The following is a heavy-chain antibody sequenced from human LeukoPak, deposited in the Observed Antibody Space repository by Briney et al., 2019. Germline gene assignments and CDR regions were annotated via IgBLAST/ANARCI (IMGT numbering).Heavy chain of an antibody. D-gene: IGHD1-26*01. J-gene: IGHJ3*02. CDR2: ISGSGGSS. CDR1: GFTFSSYA. V-gene: IGHV3-23*01. Sequence: PWVSLRFSCAASGFTFSSYAMSWVRQAPGKGLEGVSAISGSGGSSYYADPVKGRFTISRETATDSLFLQMNNLRADDTAVYYCARDDDTGSYFGQDVFDIWGQGTMVTVAS. CDR3: ARDDDTGSYFGQDVFDI.